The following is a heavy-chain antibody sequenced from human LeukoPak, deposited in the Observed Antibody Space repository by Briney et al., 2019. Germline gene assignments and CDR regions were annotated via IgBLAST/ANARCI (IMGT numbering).Heavy chain of an antibody. CDR1: GGSISSYY. CDR2: IYYSGST. J-gene: IGHJ4*02. CDR3: ARGFTRIFDY. V-gene: IGHV4-59*01. Sequence: PSETLSLTCTVSGGSISSYYWSWIRQPPGKGLEWIGYIYYSGSTNYNPSLKSRVTISVDTSKNQFSLKLSSVTAADTAVYYCARGFTRIFDYWGQGTLVTLPS. D-gene: IGHD2-15*01.